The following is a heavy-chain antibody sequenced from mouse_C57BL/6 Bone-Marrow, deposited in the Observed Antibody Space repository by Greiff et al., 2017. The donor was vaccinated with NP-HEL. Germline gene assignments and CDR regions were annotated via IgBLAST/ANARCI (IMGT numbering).Heavy chain of an antibody. D-gene: IGHD2-3*01. Sequence: QVHVKQSGAELVKPGASVKMSCKASGYTFTTYPIEWMKQNHGKSLEWIGNFHPYNDDTKYNEKFKGKATLTVEKSSSTVYLELSRLTSDDSAVYYCARRGYDGYYHDYWGQGTTLTVSS. CDR1: GYTFTTYP. V-gene: IGHV1-47*01. CDR2: FHPYNDDT. J-gene: IGHJ2*01. CDR3: ARRGYDGYYHDY.